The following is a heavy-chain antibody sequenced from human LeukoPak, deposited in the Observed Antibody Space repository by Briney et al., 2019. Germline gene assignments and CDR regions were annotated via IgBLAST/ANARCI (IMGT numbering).Heavy chain of an antibody. CDR3: ARGGTGAGFFF. V-gene: IGHV3-48*02. CDR1: GFTFTTST. CDR2: IGRSGSTV. J-gene: IGHJ4*03. Sequence: GGSLRLSCSASGFTFTTSTFNWVRQAPGRGLEWVSYIGRSGSTVRYADSVKGRFTISRDNAKTSVDLQMTSLRDDDTAIYYCARGGTGAGFFFWGQGTLV. D-gene: IGHD1-26*01.